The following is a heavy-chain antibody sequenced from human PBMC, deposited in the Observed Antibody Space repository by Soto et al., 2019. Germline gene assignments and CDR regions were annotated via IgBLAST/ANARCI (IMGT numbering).Heavy chain of an antibody. CDR1: GFTFDDYA. J-gene: IGHJ4*02. V-gene: IGHV3-9*01. CDR2: ISCNSGSI. CDR3: AKDIGANWNHGYIDY. D-gene: IGHD1-1*01. Sequence: EVQLVESGGGLVQPGRSLRLSCAASGFTFDDYAMHWVRQAPGKGLEWVSGISCNSGSIGYADSVKGRFTISRDNSKNALYMQMNSLRAEDTALYYCAKDIGANWNHGYIDYWGQGTLVTVSS.